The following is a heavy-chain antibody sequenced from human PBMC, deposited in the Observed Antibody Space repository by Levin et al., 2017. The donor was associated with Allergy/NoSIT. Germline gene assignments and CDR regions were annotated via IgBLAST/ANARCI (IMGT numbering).Heavy chain of an antibody. CDR3: AREGGIGGLYYDILTGYSPLGDYFDY. Sequence: PGGSLRLSCAASGFTFSSYAMHWVRQAPGKGLEWVAVISYDGSNKYYADSVKGRFTISRDNSKNTLYLQMNSLRAEDAAVYYCAREGGIGGLYYDILTGYSPLGDYFDYWGQGTLVTVSS. D-gene: IGHD3-9*01. V-gene: IGHV3-30-3*01. CDR1: GFTFSSYA. J-gene: IGHJ4*02. CDR2: ISYDGSNK.